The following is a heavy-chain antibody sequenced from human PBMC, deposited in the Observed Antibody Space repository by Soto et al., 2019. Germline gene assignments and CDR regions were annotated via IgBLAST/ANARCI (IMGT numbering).Heavy chain of an antibody. CDR1: GFTFSTYS. CDR3: ARGRGYYNSGTYYCDY. CDR2: ISAAGATM. V-gene: IGHV3-48*02. Sequence: GGSLRLSCAASGFTFSTYSMNWVRQAPGKGLEWVSSISAAGATMYTANSLKGRFTVSRDNAKNSLYLQVDSLRDEDTAVYYCARGRGYYNSGTYYCDYWGQGTLVTVSS. J-gene: IGHJ4*02. D-gene: IGHD3-10*01.